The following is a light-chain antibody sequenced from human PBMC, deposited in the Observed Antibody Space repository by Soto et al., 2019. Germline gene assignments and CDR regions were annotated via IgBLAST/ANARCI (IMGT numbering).Light chain of an antibody. V-gene: IGLV2-14*01. CDR2: EVA. J-gene: IGLJ3*02. CDR1: SSDVGGYDY. Sequence: QSALTQPASVSGSPGQSITISCTGSSSDVGGYDYVSWYQHQPGKAPKLMIYEVASRPSGVSNRFSGSKSGNTASLTIAGLRAEDEGDYYCSSHSGSNTLVVFGGGTKVTVL. CDR3: SSHSGSNTLVV.